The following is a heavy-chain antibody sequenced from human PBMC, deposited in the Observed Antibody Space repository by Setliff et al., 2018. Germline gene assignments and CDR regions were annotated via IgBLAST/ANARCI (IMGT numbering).Heavy chain of an antibody. CDR1: GMSFSEHY. J-gene: IGHJ4*02. V-gene: IGHV4-34*12. Sequence: SETLSLTCVVDGMSFSEHYWAWIRQSPGKGLEWIGEIMPGRDTLYSPSLESRLTITIDTSKNHFPLKLTSATAADTAAYYCARYTPKLPELGIYGWFDYWGQGTPVTVSS. D-gene: IGHD7-27*01. CDR2: IMPGRDT. CDR3: ARYTPKLPELGIYGWFDY.